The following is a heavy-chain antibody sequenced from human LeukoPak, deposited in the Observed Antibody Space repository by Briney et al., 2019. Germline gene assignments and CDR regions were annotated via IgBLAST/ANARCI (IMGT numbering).Heavy chain of an antibody. V-gene: IGHV3-23*01. Sequence: GGSPRLSCAASGFTFSSYAMNWVRQAPGKGLEWVSGINGSGGSTYYAVSVKGRFTISRDNSKNTLYLQMNSLRAEDTAVYYCAKGPLSHFDYWGQGTLVTVSS. CDR1: GFTFSSYA. J-gene: IGHJ4*02. CDR2: INGSGGST. D-gene: IGHD2/OR15-2a*01. CDR3: AKGPLSHFDY.